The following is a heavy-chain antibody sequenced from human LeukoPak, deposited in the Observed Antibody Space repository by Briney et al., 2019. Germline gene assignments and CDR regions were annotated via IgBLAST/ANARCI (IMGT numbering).Heavy chain of an antibody. V-gene: IGHV3-33*01. Sequence: GGSLRLSCAASGFTFSSYGMYWVRQAPGKGLEWVAVIWYDGSNKYYADSVKGRFTISRGNSKNTLYLQMNSLRAEDTAVYYCARDGDYYDSSGYFDYWGQGTLVTVSS. CDR3: ARDGDYYDSSGYFDY. CDR1: GFTFSSYG. CDR2: IWYDGSNK. D-gene: IGHD3-22*01. J-gene: IGHJ4*02.